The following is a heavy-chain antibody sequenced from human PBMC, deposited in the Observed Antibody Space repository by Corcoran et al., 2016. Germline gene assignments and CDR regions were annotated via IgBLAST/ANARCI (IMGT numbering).Heavy chain of an antibody. CDR1: GYTFTGYY. CDR2: INPNSGGT. Sequence: QVQLVQSGAEVKKPGASVKVSCKASGYTFTGYYMHWVRQAPGQGLEWMGWINPNSGGTNYAQKFQGWVTMTRDTSISTAYMGLSRLRSDDTAVYYCASDMGYYYDSCGYAPVSYYFDYWGQGTLVTVSS. V-gene: IGHV1-2*04. CDR3: ASDMGYYYDSCGYAPVSYYFDY. D-gene: IGHD3-22*01. J-gene: IGHJ4*02.